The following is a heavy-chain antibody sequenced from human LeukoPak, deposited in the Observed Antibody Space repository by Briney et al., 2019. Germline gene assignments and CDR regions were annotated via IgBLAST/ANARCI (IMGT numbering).Heavy chain of an antibody. CDR1: GFTFSSYS. V-gene: IGHV3-48*01. CDR2: ISRSSSTK. D-gene: IGHD2-2*01. J-gene: IGHJ1*01. Sequence: GSLRLSCVASGFTFSSYSMNWVRQAPGKGLEWISYISRSSSTKYYAGSVKGRFTISRDNAKNSLYLQMNSLRAEDTAVYYCATYSSRNAREFQSWGQGTLVTVSS. CDR3: ATYSSRNAREFQS.